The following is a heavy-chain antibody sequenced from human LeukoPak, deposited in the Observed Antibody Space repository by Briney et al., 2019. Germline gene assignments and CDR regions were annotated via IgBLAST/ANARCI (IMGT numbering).Heavy chain of an antibody. V-gene: IGHV3-7*01. CDR1: GITFSRHW. CDR2: IKQDGSEK. J-gene: IGHJ4*02. Sequence: GGSLRLSCVASGITFSRHWMKWVRQAPGKGLEWVANIKQDGSEKFYVDPVKGRFTISRDNAKNSLYLQMTSLRPEDTALYYCAGGTGWLIDSWGQGTLVTVSS. CDR3: AGGTGWLIDS. D-gene: IGHD3-9*01.